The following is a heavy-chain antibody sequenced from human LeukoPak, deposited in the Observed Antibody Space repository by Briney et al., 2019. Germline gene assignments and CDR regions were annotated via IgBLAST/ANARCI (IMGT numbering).Heavy chain of an antibody. Sequence: SETLSLTCTVSGGSISSYYWSWIRQPPGKGLEWIGYISYGGRTNYNPSLQSRVTMSVDTSKNQFSLKLSSVTAADTAVYYCASHDYGDYKAFDIWGQGTMVTVSS. CDR3: ASHDYGDYKAFDI. CDR1: GGSISSYY. CDR2: ISYGGRT. D-gene: IGHD4-17*01. J-gene: IGHJ3*02. V-gene: IGHV4-59*01.